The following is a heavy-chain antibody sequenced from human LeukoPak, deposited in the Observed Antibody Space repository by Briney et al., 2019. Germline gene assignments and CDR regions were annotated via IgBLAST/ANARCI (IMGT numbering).Heavy chain of an antibody. Sequence: GESLNISCKDSVYRFTSYLIGWVRQMPGKGLEWMEIIYPGDSDTNYSPSFQCHVNISADKSISTAYLQWSSLKASDTAMYYCAHLGSLAWGQGTLVTVSS. CDR1: VYRFTSYL. D-gene: IGHD3-10*01. J-gene: IGHJ4*02. CDR3: AHLGSLA. CDR2: IYPGDSDT. V-gene: IGHV5-51*01.